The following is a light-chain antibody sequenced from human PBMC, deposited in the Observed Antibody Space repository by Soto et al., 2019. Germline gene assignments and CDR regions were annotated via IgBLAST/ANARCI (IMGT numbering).Light chain of an antibody. J-gene: IGKJ4*01. Sequence: EIVLTQAPGTLSLSPGESSILSCRGSQSVSNNYLAWYQQKPGQAPRLLIYGASTRATGIPARFSGSGSGTEFTLTINSLQSEDFAVYYCQPYNNWPLTFGGGAKVDIK. CDR1: QSVSNN. CDR3: QPYNNWPLT. V-gene: IGKV3-15*01. CDR2: GAS.